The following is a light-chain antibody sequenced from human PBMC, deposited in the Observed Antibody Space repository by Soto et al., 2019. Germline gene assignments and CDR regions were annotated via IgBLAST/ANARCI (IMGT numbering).Light chain of an antibody. CDR1: SSDVANDKF. CDR3: CSYEHSDTHNYV. Sequence: QSALTQPASVSGSPGQSINVSCTGASSDVANDKFVSWYQQHPGKAPKLMIYEGTKRPSGVSDRFSASKSGDTASLTISGLQAEDEADYYCCSYEHSDTHNYVFGTGTKVTVL. J-gene: IGLJ1*01. V-gene: IGLV2-23*01. CDR2: EGT.